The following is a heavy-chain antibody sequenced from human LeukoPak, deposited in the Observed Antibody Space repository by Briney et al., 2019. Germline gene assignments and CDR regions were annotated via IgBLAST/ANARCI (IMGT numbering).Heavy chain of an antibody. D-gene: IGHD1-26*01. J-gene: IGHJ4*02. CDR1: GGSISSSSYY. Sequence: SETLSLTCTVSGGSISSSSYYWGWIRQPPGKGLEWIGSIYYSGSTCYNPSLKSRVTISVDTSKNQFSLKLSSVTAADTAVYYCARSIVGHFDYWGQGTLVTVSS. V-gene: IGHV4-39*07. CDR2: IYYSGST. CDR3: ARSIVGHFDY.